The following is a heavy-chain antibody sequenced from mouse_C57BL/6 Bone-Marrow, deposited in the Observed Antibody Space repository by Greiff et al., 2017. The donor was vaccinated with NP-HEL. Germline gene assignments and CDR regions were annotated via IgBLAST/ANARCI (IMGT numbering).Heavy chain of an antibody. Sequence: EVKLVESGPGLAKPSQTLSLTCPVTGYSITSDYWNWIRKFPGNKLEYMGYISYSGSTYYNPSLKSRISITRDTSKNQYYLQLNSVTTEDTATYYCAREDSSGYGAMDYWGQGTSVTVSS. J-gene: IGHJ4*01. CDR3: AREDSSGYGAMDY. CDR2: ISYSGST. V-gene: IGHV3-8*01. CDR1: GYSITSDY. D-gene: IGHD3-2*02.